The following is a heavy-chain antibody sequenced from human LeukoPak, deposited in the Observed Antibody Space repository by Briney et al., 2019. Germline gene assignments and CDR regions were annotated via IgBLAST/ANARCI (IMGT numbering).Heavy chain of an antibody. CDR2: INHSGST. Sequence: TSETLSLTCTVSGGSISSYYWSWIRQPPGKGLEWIGEINHSGSTNYNPSLKSRVTISVDTSKNQFSLKLSSVTAADTAVYYCARVYMRRGVRPKPNSGNAFDIWGQGTMVTVSS. CDR1: GGSISSYY. J-gene: IGHJ3*02. V-gene: IGHV4-34*01. CDR3: ARVYMRRGVRPKPNSGNAFDI. D-gene: IGHD1-26*01.